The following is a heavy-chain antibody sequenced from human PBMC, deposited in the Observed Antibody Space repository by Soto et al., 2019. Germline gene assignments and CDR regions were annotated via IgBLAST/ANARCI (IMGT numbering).Heavy chain of an antibody. J-gene: IGHJ5*02. V-gene: IGHV1-69*02. D-gene: IGHD5-18*01. Sequence: QVQLVQSGAEVKRPGSSVKVSCQTSGGTFRTYTINWVRQAPGQGLEWMGRIIPILDVANYAQKFQGRVTIPADKYTSTAHLEVRSLRSEYTAVYSCATSIPEDTGVAAPKDIWFDPWGQGTLVTVSS. CDR1: GGTFRTYT. CDR3: ATSIPEDTGVAAPKDIWFDP. CDR2: IIPILDVA.